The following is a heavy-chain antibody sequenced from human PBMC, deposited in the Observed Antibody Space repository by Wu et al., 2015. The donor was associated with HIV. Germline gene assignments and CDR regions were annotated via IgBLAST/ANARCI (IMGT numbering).Heavy chain of an antibody. CDR2: IIPIFGTA. D-gene: IGHD3-22*01. CDR1: GGTFSSYA. J-gene: IGHJ3*02. V-gene: IGHV1-69*05. CDR3: ARDRTIHRSSGYYYGHGAFDI. Sequence: QVQLVQSGAEVKKPGSSVKVSCKASGGTFSSYAISWVRQAPGQGLEWMGGIIPIFGTANYAQKFQGRVTITTDESTSTAYMELSSLRSEDTAVYYCARDRTIHRSSGYYYGHGAFDIWGQGTMVTVSS.